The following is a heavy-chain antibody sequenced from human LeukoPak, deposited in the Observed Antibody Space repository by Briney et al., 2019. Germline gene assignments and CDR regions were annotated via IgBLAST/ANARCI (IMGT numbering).Heavy chain of an antibody. Sequence: PGGSLRLSCTASGFTSSNAWMSWVRQAPGKGLEWVGRIKSKNDGGTTDYAAPVKGRVTISRDDSKNTLYLQMNSLKTEDTALYYCTTFPSGFDIWGQGTMVTVSS. J-gene: IGHJ3*02. CDR3: TTFPSGFDI. CDR2: IKSKNDGGTT. CDR1: GFTSSNAW. D-gene: IGHD3-3*01. V-gene: IGHV3-15*05.